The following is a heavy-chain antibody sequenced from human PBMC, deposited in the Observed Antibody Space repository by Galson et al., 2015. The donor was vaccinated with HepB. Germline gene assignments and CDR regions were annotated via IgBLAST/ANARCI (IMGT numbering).Heavy chain of an antibody. D-gene: IGHD2-2*02. CDR2: TYYRSKWYN. CDR3: ARDGNLGYCSSTSCYTSFDY. Sequence: CAISGDSVSSNSAAWNWIRQSPSRGLEWLGRTYYRSKWYNDYAVSVKSRITINPDTSKNQFSLQLNSVTPEDTAVYYCARDGNLGYCSSTSCYTSFDYWGQGTLVTVSS. V-gene: IGHV6-1*01. J-gene: IGHJ4*02. CDR1: GDSVSSNSAA.